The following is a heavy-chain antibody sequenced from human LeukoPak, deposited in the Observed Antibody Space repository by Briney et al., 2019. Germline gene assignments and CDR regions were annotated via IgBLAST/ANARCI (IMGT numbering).Heavy chain of an antibody. J-gene: IGHJ4*02. V-gene: IGHV1-18*01. CDR2: TSTYNGNT. Sequence: GASVKVSCNASAYTFTSYGISWVRPAPGQGLEWMGWTSTYNGNTDYAQKFQGRVTMTTDTSTSKAYMELRSLRSDDTAVYYCARTTEGGGEVYFDYWGQGTLVTVSS. CDR3: ARTTEGGGEVYFDY. CDR1: AYTFTSYG. D-gene: IGHD3-10*01.